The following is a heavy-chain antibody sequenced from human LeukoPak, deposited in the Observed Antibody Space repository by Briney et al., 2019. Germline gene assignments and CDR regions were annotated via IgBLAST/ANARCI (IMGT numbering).Heavy chain of an antibody. CDR1: GFTFSSYA. V-gene: IGHV3-23*01. CDR3: AKDRREGSSWYLFDY. J-gene: IGHJ4*02. Sequence: PGGSLRLSCAASGFTFSSYAMSWVRQAPGKGLEWVSAISGSGGSTYYADSVKGRFTISRDNSKNTLYLQMNSLRAEDTAVYYCAKDRREGSSWYLFDYWGQGTLVTVSS. CDR2: ISGSGGST. D-gene: IGHD6-13*01.